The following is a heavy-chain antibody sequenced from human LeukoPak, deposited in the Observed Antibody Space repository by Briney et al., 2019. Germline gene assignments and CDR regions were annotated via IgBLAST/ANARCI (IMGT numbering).Heavy chain of an antibody. J-gene: IGHJ3*02. D-gene: IGHD2-21*01. V-gene: IGHV3-7*05. Sequence: PGGSLRLSCAASGFTFSSYWMSWVRQAPGKGREWVGNIKHDGSEKNYVDSVKGRFTMSRDNAKNSLYLQMNSLRAEETAVYYCARLAPVIKAFDIWGQGTMVTVSS. CDR2: IKHDGSEK. CDR1: GFTFSSYW. CDR3: ARLAPVIKAFDI.